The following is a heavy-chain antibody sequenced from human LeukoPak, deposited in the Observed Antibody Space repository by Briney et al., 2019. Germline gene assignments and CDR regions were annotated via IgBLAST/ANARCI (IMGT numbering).Heavy chain of an antibody. CDR2: INAGNGNT. V-gene: IGHV1-3*01. Sequence: ASVKVSCKASGGTFSSYAISWVRQAPGQRLEWMGWINAGNGNTKYSQKFQGRVTITADESKSTAYMELSSLRSEDTAVYYCAREGAMATILFDYWGQGTLVTVSS. CDR3: AREGAMATILFDY. D-gene: IGHD5-24*01. J-gene: IGHJ4*02. CDR1: GGTFSSYA.